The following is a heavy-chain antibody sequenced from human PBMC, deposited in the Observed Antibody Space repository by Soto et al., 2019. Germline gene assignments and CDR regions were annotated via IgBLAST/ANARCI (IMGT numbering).Heavy chain of an antibody. Sequence: QVQLQQWGAGLLKPSETLSLTCAVYGGSFSGYYWTWIPQSPEKRLEWIGEVNHSGTTYYTPPLKTRVTISVHAPKTQFSRKMSSVTAADTAVYYCARGIGYCSSINCYSSRRLRFDSWGQGTLVTVSS. J-gene: IGHJ4*02. CDR1: GGSFSGYY. CDR3: ARGIGYCSSINCYSSRRLRFDS. V-gene: IGHV4-34*01. D-gene: IGHD2-2*01. CDR2: VNHSGTT.